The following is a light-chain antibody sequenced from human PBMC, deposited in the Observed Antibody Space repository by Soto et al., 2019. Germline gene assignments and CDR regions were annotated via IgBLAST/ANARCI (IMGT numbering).Light chain of an antibody. Sequence: DIQMTQSPSSVSASVGDRVTITCRASQGISSWLAWYQQKPGKAPKLLIYAASSLQSGVPSRFIGSGSGTDVSRTFSRLQPEDFASYYCQQANSFPHSFGQGTRLEIK. CDR3: QQANSFPHS. CDR1: QGISSW. J-gene: IGKJ5*01. CDR2: AAS. V-gene: IGKV1-12*01.